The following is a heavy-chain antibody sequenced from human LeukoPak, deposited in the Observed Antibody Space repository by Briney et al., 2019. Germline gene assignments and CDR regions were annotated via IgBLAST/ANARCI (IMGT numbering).Heavy chain of an antibody. J-gene: IGHJ3*02. CDR2: IYTSGSN. CDR1: GDSISSYY. D-gene: IGHD4-17*01. CDR3: ARLDYGDYAFAFDI. Sequence: SETLTLTCTVSGDSISSYYWRWIRQPAGKGLEWIGRIYTSGSNNYNPSLKSRVTISVDKSKNQFSLKLSSVTAADTAVYYCARLDYGDYAFAFDIWGQGTMVTVSS. V-gene: IGHV4-4*07.